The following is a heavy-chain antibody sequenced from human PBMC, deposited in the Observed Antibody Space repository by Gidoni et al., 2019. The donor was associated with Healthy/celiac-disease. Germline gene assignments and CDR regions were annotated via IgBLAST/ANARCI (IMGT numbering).Heavy chain of an antibody. CDR3: AKEGYYYDSSGYTAGGLDY. CDR2: ISYDGSNK. V-gene: IGHV3-30*18. J-gene: IGHJ4*02. CDR1: GFTVSSYG. D-gene: IGHD3-22*01. Sequence: QVQLVESGGGVVQPGRSLRLSCAASGFTVSSYGLHWVRQAPGKGLEWVAVISYDGSNKYYADSVKGRFTISRDNSKNTLYLQMNSLRAEDTAVYYCAKEGYYYDSSGYTAGGLDYWGQGTLVTVSS.